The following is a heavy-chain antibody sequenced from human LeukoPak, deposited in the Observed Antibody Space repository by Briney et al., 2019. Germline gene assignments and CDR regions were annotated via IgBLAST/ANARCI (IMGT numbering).Heavy chain of an antibody. CDR3: ARGHYGLDV. J-gene: IGHJ6*02. CDR1: GFTFSNYA. Sequence: GGSLRLSCAASGFTFSNYAMSWVRQAPGKGLEWVSSISGGGGSTYYADSVKGRFTISRDNSKNTLYLQMNSLRAEDTAVYYCARGHYGLDVWGQGTTVTVSS. CDR2: ISGGGGST. V-gene: IGHV3-23*01.